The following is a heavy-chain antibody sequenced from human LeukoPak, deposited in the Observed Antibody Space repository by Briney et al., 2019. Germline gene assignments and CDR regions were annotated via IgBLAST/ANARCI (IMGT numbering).Heavy chain of an antibody. CDR1: GVTFSYFW. J-gene: IGHJ4*02. CDR2: INLVGTER. CDR3: ATDNVGATPFDY. Sequence: PGGSLRPSCAASGVTFSYFWMSWFRQDPWKGLQWVANINLVGTERHYVDSVKGRFTISRDNARKSMYLQMNSLRDEDTAVYYCATDNVGATPFDYWGQGTLVTVSS. D-gene: IGHD1-26*01. V-gene: IGHV3-7*05.